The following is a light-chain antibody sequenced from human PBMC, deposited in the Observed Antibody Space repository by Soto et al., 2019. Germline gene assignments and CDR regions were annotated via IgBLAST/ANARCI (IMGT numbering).Light chain of an antibody. Sequence: EIVMTQSPATLSVSPGERVTLSCRASQSISITLAWYQQKPGQAPRLLIYGASTRATDIPARFSGSGSGTDFTLTISGLQSEDFAVYYCQQYNNWPRTFGGGTKVEI. CDR1: QSISIT. CDR3: QQYNNWPRT. CDR2: GAS. V-gene: IGKV3-15*01. J-gene: IGKJ4*01.